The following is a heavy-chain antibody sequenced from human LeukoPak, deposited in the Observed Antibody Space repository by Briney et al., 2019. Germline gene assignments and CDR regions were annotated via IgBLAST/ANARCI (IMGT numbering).Heavy chain of an antibody. V-gene: IGHV3-74*01. J-gene: IGHJ4*02. CDR3: ARGGQFTYGAFEY. Sequence: QSGGSLRLSCAASGFSFSTYGMHWVRQAPGKGLVWVSRISSDDSTTTYADPVKGRFTISRDNAKNTLYLQMNSLSAEDTAVYYCARGGQFTYGAFEYWGQGTLVTVSS. D-gene: IGHD4/OR15-4a*01. CDR2: ISSDDSTT. CDR1: GFSFSTYG.